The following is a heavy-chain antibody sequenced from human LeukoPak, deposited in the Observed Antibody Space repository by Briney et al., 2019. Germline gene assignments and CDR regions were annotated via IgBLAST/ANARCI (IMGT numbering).Heavy chain of an antibody. Sequence: SETLSLTCTVSGDSLSGHYWSWIRQPPGKRLERIGYVSYTGRTKYNPSLQSRVTISIDTSKSQFSLKLTSVTSADTAVYSCARLLDNDISGDPDTFDVWGQGTTVIVSS. J-gene: IGHJ3*01. CDR2: VSYTGRT. D-gene: IGHD3-22*01. V-gene: IGHV4-59*11. CDR1: GDSLSGHY. CDR3: ARLLDNDISGDPDTFDV.